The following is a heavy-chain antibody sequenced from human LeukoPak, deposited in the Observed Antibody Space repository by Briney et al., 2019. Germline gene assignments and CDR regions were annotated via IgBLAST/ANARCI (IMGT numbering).Heavy chain of an antibody. CDR2: ISGSGGST. CDR1: GFTFSSYG. V-gene: IGHV3-23*01. CDR3: ARDRRSSKENWFDP. J-gene: IGHJ5*02. Sequence: GGSLRLSCAASGFTFSSYGMSWVRQAPGKGLEWVSAISGSGGSTYYADSVKGRFTISRDNSKNTLYLQMNSLRAEDTALYYCARDRRSSKENWFDPWGQGTLVTVSS. D-gene: IGHD6-13*01.